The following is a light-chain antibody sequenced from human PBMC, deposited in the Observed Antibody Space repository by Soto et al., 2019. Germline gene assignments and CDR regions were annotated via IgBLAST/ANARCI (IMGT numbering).Light chain of an antibody. J-gene: IGKJ4*01. CDR1: QGISNY. V-gene: IGKV1-27*01. Sequence: DIQMTQSPSSLSASVGGRCTITCRASQGISNYLSWYQQKAGKVPRLLIYTSSTLQSGVPSRFSGSGSGTDFTLTISSLQPEEVAPYYCQKHDYDPLTFGGGTKVDIK. CDR2: TSS. CDR3: QKHDYDPLT.